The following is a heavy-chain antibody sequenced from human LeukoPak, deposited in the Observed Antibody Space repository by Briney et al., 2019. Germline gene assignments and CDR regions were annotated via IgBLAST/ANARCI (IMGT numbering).Heavy chain of an antibody. J-gene: IGHJ3*02. V-gene: IGHV1-69*04. Sequence: SVKVSCKASGGTFSSYAISWVRQAPGQGLEWMGRIIPILGIANYAQKFQGRVTITADKSTSTAYMELSSLRPDDTAVYYCARDRCSSTSCYLLAPLGSSPDAFDIWGQGTMVTVSS. D-gene: IGHD2-2*01. CDR3: ARDRCSSTSCYLLAPLGSSPDAFDI. CDR1: GGTFSSYA. CDR2: IIPILGIA.